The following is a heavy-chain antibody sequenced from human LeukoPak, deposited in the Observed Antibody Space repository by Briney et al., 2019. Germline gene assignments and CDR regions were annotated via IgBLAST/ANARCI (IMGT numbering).Heavy chain of an antibody. Sequence: GASVKVSCKASGYTFTGYYMHWVRQAPGQGLEWMGWINPNSGGTNYAQKFQGRVTMTRDTSISTAYMELSRLRPDDTAVYYCARSNSPGGYYYYYMDVWGKGTTVTVSS. D-gene: IGHD4-23*01. J-gene: IGHJ6*03. CDR1: GYTFTGYY. CDR3: ARSNSPGGYYYYYMDV. CDR2: INPNSGGT. V-gene: IGHV1-2*02.